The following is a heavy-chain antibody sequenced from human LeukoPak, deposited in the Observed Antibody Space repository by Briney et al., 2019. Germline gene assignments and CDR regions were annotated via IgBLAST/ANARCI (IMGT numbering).Heavy chain of an antibody. D-gene: IGHD3-10*01. CDR1: GDSIRNFY. CDR3: ARATYGSGSYYVVNFDY. J-gene: IGHJ4*02. V-gene: IGHV4-59*01. CDR2: IYQSGNT. Sequence: SETLSLTFTVSGDSIRNFYWNWIRQSPGKGLEWIGYIYQSGNTNYNPSLKSRLTMSIDTSKNQFSLNLNSVTAADTAVYYCARATYGSGSYYVVNFDYWGQGTLVTVSS.